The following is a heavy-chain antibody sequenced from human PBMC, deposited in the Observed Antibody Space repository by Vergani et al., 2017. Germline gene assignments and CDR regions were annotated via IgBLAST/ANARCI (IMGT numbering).Heavy chain of an antibody. Sequence: QVQLQESGPGLVKPSQTLSLTCTVSGGSISSYYWSWIRQPPGKGLEWIGYIYYSGSTNYNPPLKSRVTISVDTSKNQFSLKLSSVTAADTAVYYFARLYYYDSSGYPDAFDIWGQGTMVTVSS. CDR3: ARLYYYDSSGYPDAFDI. V-gene: IGHV4-59*01. CDR1: GGSISSYY. J-gene: IGHJ3*02. CDR2: IYYSGST. D-gene: IGHD3-22*01.